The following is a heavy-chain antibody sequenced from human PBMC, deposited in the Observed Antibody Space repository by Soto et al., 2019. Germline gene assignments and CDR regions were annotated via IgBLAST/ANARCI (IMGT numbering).Heavy chain of an antibody. CDR3: ARDFAYFDS. J-gene: IGHJ4*02. Sequence: PSETLSLTCTVSGGYFNSGSYSWSWIRQPPGKGLEWIGYVYHTGRTSYNPSLKSRVSISMDTSKNQFSLNLDSVTAADTAVYFCARDFAYFDSWGQGTLVTVSS. D-gene: IGHD3-3*01. CDR1: GGYFNSGSYS. V-gene: IGHV4-61*01. CDR2: VYHTGRT.